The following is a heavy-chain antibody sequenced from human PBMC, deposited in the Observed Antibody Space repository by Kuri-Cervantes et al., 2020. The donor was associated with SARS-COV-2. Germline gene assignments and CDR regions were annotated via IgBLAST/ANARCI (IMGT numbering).Heavy chain of an antibody. D-gene: IGHD5-24*01. CDR3: ARKVEMATISH. V-gene: IGHV4-34*01. CDR2: INHSGST. Sequence: GSLRLSCAVYGGSSSGYYWSWIRQPPGKGLEWIGEINHSGSTNYNPSLKSRVTISVDTSKNQFSLKLSSVTAADTAVYYCARKVEMATISHWGQGTLVTVSS. J-gene: IGHJ4*02. CDR1: GGSSSGYY.